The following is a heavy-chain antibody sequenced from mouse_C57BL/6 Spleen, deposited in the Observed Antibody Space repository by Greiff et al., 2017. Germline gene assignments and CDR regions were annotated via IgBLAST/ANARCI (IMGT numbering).Heavy chain of an antibody. Sequence: QVQLQQPGAELVKPGASVKMSCKASGYTFTSYWITWVKQRPGQGLEWIGDIYPGSGSTNYNEKFKGKATLTAEKSSSTAYMQLSSLTSADSAVYFCAREKGQLRQYYAMDYWGQGTSVTVSS. J-gene: IGHJ4*01. D-gene: IGHD3-2*02. CDR2: IYPGSGST. V-gene: IGHV1-55*01. CDR3: AREKGQLRQYYAMDY. CDR1: GYTFTSYW.